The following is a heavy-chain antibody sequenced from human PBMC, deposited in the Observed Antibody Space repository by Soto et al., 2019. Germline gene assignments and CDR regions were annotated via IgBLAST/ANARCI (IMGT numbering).Heavy chain of an antibody. CDR2: INHRGSS. CDR3: ARSDNRNSLYGVDV. D-gene: IGHD1-7*01. V-gene: IGHV4-34*01. J-gene: IGHJ6*02. Sequence: LSLTCAVNGGSLSGYYWSWIRQSPGKGLEWIGEINHRGSSDYNPSLKSRVTISIDASKNHVTLELTSVTAADTAVYYCARSDNRNSLYGVDVWGQGTAVTVSS. CDR1: GGSLSGYY.